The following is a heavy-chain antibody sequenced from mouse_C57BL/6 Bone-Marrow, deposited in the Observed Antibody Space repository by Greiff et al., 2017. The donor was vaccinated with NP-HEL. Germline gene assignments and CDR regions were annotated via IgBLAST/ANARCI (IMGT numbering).Heavy chain of an antibody. J-gene: IGHJ4*01. CDR3: ARHVYYYGSTSYAMDY. Sequence: EVKLVESGGDLVKPGGSLKLSCAASGFTFSSYGMSWVRQTPDKRLEWVATISSGGSYTYYPDSVKGRFTISRDNAKNPLYLQMSSLKSEDTAMYYCARHVYYYGSTSYAMDYWGQGTSVTVSS. V-gene: IGHV5-6*02. CDR1: GFTFSSYG. D-gene: IGHD1-1*01. CDR2: ISSGGSYT.